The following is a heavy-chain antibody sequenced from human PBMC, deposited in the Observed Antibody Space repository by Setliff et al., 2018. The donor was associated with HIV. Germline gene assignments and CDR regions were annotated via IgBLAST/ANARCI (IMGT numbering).Heavy chain of an antibody. V-gene: IGHV4-31*03. D-gene: IGHD2-2*01. CDR1: GGSISNGAYY. J-gene: IGHJ6*03. CDR3: ARGRRSTSSYYYYYYMDV. CDR2: IYYSGST. Sequence: SETLSLTCTVSGGSISNGAYYWSWIRQLPGKDLEWIGYIYYSGSTYYNPSLKSRVTISVDTSKNEFSLRVSSVTAADTAVYYCARGRRSTSSYYYYYYMDVWGKGTTVTVSS.